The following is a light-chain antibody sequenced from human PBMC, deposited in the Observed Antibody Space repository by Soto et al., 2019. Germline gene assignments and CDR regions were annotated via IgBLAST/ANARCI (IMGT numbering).Light chain of an antibody. J-gene: IGKJ4*01. CDR3: QQYNSFPLT. Sequence: DIPMTQSPSTLSASVGDRVTITCRASQSISSWLAWYQQKPGTAPKFLIYDASSLESGVPSRFSGSGSGTEFTLTISSLQPDDFATYYCQQYNSFPLTFGGGTKVEIK. V-gene: IGKV1-5*01. CDR2: DAS. CDR1: QSISSW.